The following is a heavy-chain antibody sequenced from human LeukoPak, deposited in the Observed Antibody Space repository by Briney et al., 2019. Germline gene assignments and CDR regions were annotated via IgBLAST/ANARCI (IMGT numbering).Heavy chain of an antibody. Sequence: ASVKASCKASGYTFTSYDINWVRQATGQGLEWMGWMNPYSGNTAYAQKFQGRVTMTRNTSISTAYVELSNLTSEDTAVYYCVRGRYSGYGIDSWGQGTLVSVSS. J-gene: IGHJ4*02. V-gene: IGHV1-8*01. CDR1: GYTFTSYD. CDR3: VRGRYSGYGIDS. D-gene: IGHD5-12*01. CDR2: MNPYSGNT.